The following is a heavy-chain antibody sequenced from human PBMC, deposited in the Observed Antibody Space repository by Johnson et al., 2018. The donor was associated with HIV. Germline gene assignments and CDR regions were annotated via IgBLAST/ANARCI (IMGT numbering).Heavy chain of an antibody. CDR2: ISYDGSNK. J-gene: IGHJ3*02. D-gene: IGHD2-8*01. CDR1: GFTFSGYR. Sequence: QVQLVESVGGVVQPGRSLRLSCVASGFTFSGYRMTWVRQAPGKGLEWVAVISYDGSNKYYADSVKGRFTISRDNSKNTLYLQMNSLRAEDTAVYYCLIRDAFDIWGQGTMVTVSS. V-gene: IGHV3-30*14. CDR3: LIRDAFDI.